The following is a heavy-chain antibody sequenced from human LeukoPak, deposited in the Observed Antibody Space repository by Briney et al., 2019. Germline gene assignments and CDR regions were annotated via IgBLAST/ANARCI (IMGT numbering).Heavy chain of an antibody. Sequence: GGSLRLSCAAYGFTFSSYSMNWVRQAPGKGLEWVSFISTSSSYIYYADSVKGRFTISRDNAKNSLYLQMNSLRAEDTAVYYCARALGWLPENYWGQGTLVTVSS. D-gene: IGHD5-24*01. CDR1: GFTFSSYS. CDR2: ISTSSSYI. CDR3: ARALGWLPENY. J-gene: IGHJ4*02. V-gene: IGHV3-21*01.